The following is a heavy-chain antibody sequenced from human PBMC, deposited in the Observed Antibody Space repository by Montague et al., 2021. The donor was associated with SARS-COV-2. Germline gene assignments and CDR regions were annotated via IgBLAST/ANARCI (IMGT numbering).Heavy chain of an antibody. Sequence: SLRLSCAASGFTFSSYSMNWVRQAPGKGLEWVSSISSSSSYIYXXXSXXXRFXISRDNAKNSLYLQMNSLRAEDTAVYYCARDAYYYDSSGFYYAPRTYYFDFWGQGTLVTVSS. CDR2: ISSSSSYI. J-gene: IGHJ4*02. V-gene: IGHV3-21*01. CDR1: GFTFSSYS. CDR3: ARDAYYYDSSGFYYAPRTYYFDF. D-gene: IGHD3-22*01.